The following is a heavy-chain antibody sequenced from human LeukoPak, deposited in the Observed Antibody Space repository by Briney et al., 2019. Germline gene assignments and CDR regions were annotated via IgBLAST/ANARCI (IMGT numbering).Heavy chain of an antibody. CDR1: GGSISSGGYY. D-gene: IGHD3-3*01. Sequence: SQTLSLTCTVSGGSISSGGYYWSWIRQAPGKGLEWIGYIYHSGSTYYNPSLKSRVTISVDRSKNQFSLKLSSVTAADTAVYYCARQYKWSGYYSSSPGRRFDPWGQGTLVTVSS. J-gene: IGHJ5*02. V-gene: IGHV4-30-2*01. CDR2: IYHSGST. CDR3: ARQYKWSGYYSSSPGRRFDP.